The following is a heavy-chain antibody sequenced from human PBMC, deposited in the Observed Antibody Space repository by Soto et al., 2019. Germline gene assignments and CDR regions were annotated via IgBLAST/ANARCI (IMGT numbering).Heavy chain of an antibody. D-gene: IGHD7-27*01. CDR2: IRDSGSST. CDR3: AKDLGRLPRAFDY. V-gene: IGHV3-23*01. J-gene: IGHJ4*02. Sequence: GGSLSLSCSASGFTFSSYAMSWVRQAPGKGLEWVSAIRDSGSSTYYADSVKGRFTISRDNSRNTLYLQMNSLRAEDTAVYYWAKDLGRLPRAFDYWGQGTLVTVSS. CDR1: GFTFSSYA.